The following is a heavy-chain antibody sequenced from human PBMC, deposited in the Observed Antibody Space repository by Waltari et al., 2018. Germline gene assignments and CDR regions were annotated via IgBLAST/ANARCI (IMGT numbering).Heavy chain of an antibody. CDR2: VYYTGTT. Sequence: QVELQESGPGLVKASETLSLTCTVSVGSISTYSWSWIRQPPGKGLEYIGYVYYTGTTNYNPSLKNRVTISLDTSKNQFSLKVNSVTAADTAVYYCARADSSTAYFYYYMDVWGTGTTVTVSS. CDR1: VGSISTYS. V-gene: IGHV4-59*01. CDR3: ARADSSTAYFYYYMDV. J-gene: IGHJ6*03. D-gene: IGHD6-13*01.